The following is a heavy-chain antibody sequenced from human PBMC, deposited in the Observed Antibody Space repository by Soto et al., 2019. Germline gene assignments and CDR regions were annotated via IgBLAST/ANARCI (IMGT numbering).Heavy chain of an antibody. D-gene: IGHD2-21*02. Sequence: PSETLSLTCTVSGGSIISYYWSWIRQPPGKGLEWIGYIYYSGSTNYNPSLKSRVTISVDTSKNQFSLKLSSVTAADTAVYYCAAYSLEGDDETFARGWFGPWGQGTRVTVSS. CDR3: AAYSLEGDDETFARGWFGP. CDR1: GGSIISYY. J-gene: IGHJ5*02. CDR2: IYYSGST. V-gene: IGHV4-59*01.